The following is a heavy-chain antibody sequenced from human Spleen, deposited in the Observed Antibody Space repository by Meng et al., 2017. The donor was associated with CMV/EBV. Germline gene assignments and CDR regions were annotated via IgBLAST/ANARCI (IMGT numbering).Heavy chain of an antibody. CDR2: IYSGGST. J-gene: IGHJ4*02. V-gene: IGHV3-53*01. Sequence: GESLKISCAASGFTVSSNYMSWVRQAPGKGLEWVSVIYSGGSTYYADSVKGRFTISRDNSKNTLYLQMNSLRAEDTAVYYCATEVPGGYAFNRWGQGTLVTVSS. CDR1: GFTVSSNY. D-gene: IGHD2-8*02. CDR3: ATEVPGGYAFNR.